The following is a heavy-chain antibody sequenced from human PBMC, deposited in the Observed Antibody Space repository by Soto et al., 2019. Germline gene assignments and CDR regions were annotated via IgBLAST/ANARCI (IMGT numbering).Heavy chain of an antibody. J-gene: IGHJ4*02. CDR3: ASRYGGNFDY. CDR1: GGSISSYY. CDR2: IYYSGST. D-gene: IGHD1-26*01. V-gene: IGHV4-59*01. Sequence: QVQLQESGPGLVKPSETLSLTCTVSGGSISSYYWSWIRQPPGKGLEWIGYIYYSGSTNYNPSLKCRVTISVDTSKIQFSLKLSSVTAADTAVYYCASRYGGNFDYWGQGTLVTVSS.